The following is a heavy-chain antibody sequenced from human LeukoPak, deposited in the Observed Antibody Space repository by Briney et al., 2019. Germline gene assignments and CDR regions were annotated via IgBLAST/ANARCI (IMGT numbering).Heavy chain of an antibody. CDR3: ARDTAPMRY. V-gene: IGHV3-48*02. CDR1: GFPFNSYN. Sequence: GGSLRLSCAASGFPFNSYNMNWVRQAPGKGLEWVSYISSSGSTISYADSVKGRFTISRDNAKNSLYLQMSSLRDEDTAVYYCARDTAPMRYWGQGTLVIVSS. CDR2: ISSSGSTI. D-gene: IGHD5-18*01. J-gene: IGHJ4*02.